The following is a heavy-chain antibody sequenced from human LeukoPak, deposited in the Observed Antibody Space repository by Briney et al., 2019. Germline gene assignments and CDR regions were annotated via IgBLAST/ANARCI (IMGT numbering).Heavy chain of an antibody. Sequence: ASVKVSCKASGYTFTGYYMHWVRQAPGQGLEWMGWINPNSGGTNYAQKFQGRVTMTGDTSISTAYMELSRLRSDDTAVYYCARVGGATGPLAIWGQGTLVTVSS. CDR2: INPNSGGT. D-gene: IGHD1-26*01. V-gene: IGHV1-2*02. CDR1: GYTFTGYY. CDR3: ARVGGATGPLAI. J-gene: IGHJ4*02.